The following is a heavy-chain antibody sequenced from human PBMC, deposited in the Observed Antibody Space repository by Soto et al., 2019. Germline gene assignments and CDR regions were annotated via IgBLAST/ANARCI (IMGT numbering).Heavy chain of an antibody. J-gene: IGHJ1*01. CDR3: ARALVGSTTRYFQH. V-gene: IGHV4-61*01. CDR2: MHYNGDV. Sequence: PSETLSLTCTVSGGSVRIGSYYWSWIRQSPGKGLEWIGYMHYNGDVNYNPSLKSRVTISVDTSQNLFSLNLNSVTAADTAVYYCARALVGSTTRYFQHWGQGTLVTVSS. CDR1: GGSVRIGSYY. D-gene: IGHD1-26*01.